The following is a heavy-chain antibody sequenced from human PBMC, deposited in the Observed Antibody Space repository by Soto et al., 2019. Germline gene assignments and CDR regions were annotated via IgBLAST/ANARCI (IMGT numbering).Heavy chain of an antibody. Sequence: QVQLQQWGAGLLKPSETLSLTCAVYGGSFSGYYWSWIRQPPGKGLEWFGEINHSGSTNYNPSLKGRVTISVDTSKNQFSRKLSSVTAADTAVYYCAGSSMITVGGVPLGGYYFDYWGQRTLVTVSS. V-gene: IGHV4-34*01. CDR3: AGSSMITVGGVPLGGYYFDY. CDR1: GGSFSGYY. D-gene: IGHD3-16*01. CDR2: INHSGST. J-gene: IGHJ4*02.